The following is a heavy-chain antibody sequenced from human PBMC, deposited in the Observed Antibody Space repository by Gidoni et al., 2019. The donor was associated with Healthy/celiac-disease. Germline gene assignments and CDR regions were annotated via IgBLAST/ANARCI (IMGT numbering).Heavy chain of an antibody. CDR2: ISPIFDTA. CDR3: ARGRYSGSYNWFDP. J-gene: IGHJ5*02. D-gene: IGHD1-26*01. CDR1: GGTFSSYA. Sequence: QVQLVQSGAEVQKPGSSVKVSCKASGGTFSSYATSWVRQAPGQGLEWMGGISPIFDTANYAQKFQGRVTITADESTSTAYMELSSLRSEDTAVYYCARGRYSGSYNWFDPWGQGTLVTVSS. V-gene: IGHV1-69*01.